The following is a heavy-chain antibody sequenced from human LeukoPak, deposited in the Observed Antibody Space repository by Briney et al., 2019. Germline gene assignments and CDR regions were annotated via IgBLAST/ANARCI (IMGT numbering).Heavy chain of an antibody. CDR3: ARTTEDCSSTSCYQYWFDP. CDR1: GGSISSGSYY. Sequence: SETLSLTCTVSGGSISSGSYYWSWIRQPPGKGLEWIGYIYYSGSTSYNPSLKSRVTMSVDTSKKQISLKVRSVTAADTAVYYCARTTEDCSSTSCYQYWFDPWGQGTLVTVSS. D-gene: IGHD2-2*01. CDR2: IYYSGST. J-gene: IGHJ5*02. V-gene: IGHV4-61*01.